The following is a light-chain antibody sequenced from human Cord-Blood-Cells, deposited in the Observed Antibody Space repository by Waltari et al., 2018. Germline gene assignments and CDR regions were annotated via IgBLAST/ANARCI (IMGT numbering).Light chain of an antibody. Sequence: QSALTQPASVSGSPGQSITISCTGTSSDVGSYNLVSWYQQHPGKAPKPMIYEGSKRPSGVSNRFSGSKSGTTASLTISGLQAEDEADYYCCSYAGSSTFEVFGGGTKLTVL. CDR3: CSYAGSSTFEV. CDR2: EGS. J-gene: IGLJ3*02. CDR1: SSDVGSYNL. V-gene: IGLV2-23*03.